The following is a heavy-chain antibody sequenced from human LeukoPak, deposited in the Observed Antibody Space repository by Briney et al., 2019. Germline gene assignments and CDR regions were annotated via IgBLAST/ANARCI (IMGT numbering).Heavy chain of an antibody. CDR1: GFSFSDYA. Sequence: GGSLRLSCAASGFSFSDYAMVWVRQAPRKGLEWVSGATNSGGNTYYADSVKGRFTISRDNSKNTLSLQMTSLRAEDTAVYYCATARGGYWGQGTLVTVSS. CDR3: ATARGGY. J-gene: IGHJ4*02. D-gene: IGHD2-15*01. V-gene: IGHV3-23*01. CDR2: ATNSGGNT.